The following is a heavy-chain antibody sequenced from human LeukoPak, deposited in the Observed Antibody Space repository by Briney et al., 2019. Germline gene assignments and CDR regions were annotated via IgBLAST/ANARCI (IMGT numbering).Heavy chain of an antibody. V-gene: IGHV1-24*01. Sequence: ASVKVSCKVSGYTLTELSMHWVRQAPGKGLEWMGGFDPEDGETIYAQKFQGRVTMTEDTSTDTAYMELSSLRSEDTAVYYCATDHLPYNWINPELSHDRHWFDPWGQGTLVTVSS. CDR3: ATDHLPYNWINPELSHDRHWFDP. D-gene: IGHD1/OR15-1a*01. J-gene: IGHJ5*02. CDR1: GYTLTELS. CDR2: FDPEDGET.